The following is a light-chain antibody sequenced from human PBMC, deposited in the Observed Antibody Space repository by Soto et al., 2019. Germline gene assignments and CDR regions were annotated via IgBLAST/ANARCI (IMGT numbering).Light chain of an antibody. CDR3: SSYASSRDVC. J-gene: IGLJ2*01. V-gene: IGLV2-14*01. Sequence: QSALTQPASVSGSTGQSITISCTGTSSDVGGYNYVSWYQQYPGKAPKLMIYEVSNRPSGVSNRFSGSKSGNTASLTISGLQAEDEADYYCSSYASSRDVCFGGGTKLTVL. CDR2: EVS. CDR1: SSDVGGYNY.